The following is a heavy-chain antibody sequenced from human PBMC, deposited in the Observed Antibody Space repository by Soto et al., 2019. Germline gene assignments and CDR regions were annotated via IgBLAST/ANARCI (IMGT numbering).Heavy chain of an antibody. D-gene: IGHD3-16*02. CDR3: AKDPTTSIWGSYRYFNWFDP. J-gene: IGHJ5*02. CDR2: ISGSGGST. CDR1: GFTCSSYA. Sequence: EVQLLESGGGLVQPGGSLRLSCAASGFTCSSYAMSWVRQAPGKGLEWVSAISGSGGSTYYADSVKGRFTISRDNSKNTLYLQMNSLRAEDTAVYYCAKDPTTSIWGSYRYFNWFDPWGQGTLVTVSS. V-gene: IGHV3-23*01.